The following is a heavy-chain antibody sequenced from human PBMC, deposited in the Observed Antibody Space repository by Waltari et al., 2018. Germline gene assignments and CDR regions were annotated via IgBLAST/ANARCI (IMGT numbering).Heavy chain of an antibody. CDR1: GGTFSSYA. D-gene: IGHD1-7*01. J-gene: IGHJ4*02. V-gene: IGHV3-21*01. CDR3: ARRPRGTGTYYFDY. Sequence: VQLVQSGAEVKKPGSSVKVSCKASGGTFSSYAISWVRQAPGKGLEWVSSIRSSSRYIYYADSVKGRFTISRDNAKNSLYLQMNSLRAEDTAVYYCARRPRGTGTYYFDYWGQGTLVTVSS. CDR2: IRSSSRYI.